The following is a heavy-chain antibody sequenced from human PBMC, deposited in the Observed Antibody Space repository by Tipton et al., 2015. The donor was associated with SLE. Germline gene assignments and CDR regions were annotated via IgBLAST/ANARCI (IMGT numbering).Heavy chain of an antibody. V-gene: IGHV4-34*01. CDR2: INHSGST. CDR1: GGSFSGYY. D-gene: IGHD2-21*01. Sequence: TLSLTCAVYGGSFSGYYWSWIRQPPGKGLEWIGEINHSGSTNYNPSLKSRVTISADTSKNQFSLKLISVTAADTAVYYCAGPIRQDGFDIWGQGTMVTVSS. CDR3: AGPIRQDGFDI. J-gene: IGHJ3*02.